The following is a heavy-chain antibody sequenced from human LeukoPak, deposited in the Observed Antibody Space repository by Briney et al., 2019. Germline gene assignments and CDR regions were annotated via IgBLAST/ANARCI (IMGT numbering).Heavy chain of an antibody. CDR3: ARDNDKVVDH. Sequence: ASVTVSCKTSGYTFSNYGISWVRQAPGQGLEWMGWITAYNGNRLYAQRFQGRITLTTDTSTSTSYMELRSLEYDDTAIYYCARDNDKVVDHWGQGTLVTVSS. CDR1: GYTFSNYG. CDR2: ITAYNGNR. D-gene: IGHD1-1*01. J-gene: IGHJ4*01. V-gene: IGHV1-18*01.